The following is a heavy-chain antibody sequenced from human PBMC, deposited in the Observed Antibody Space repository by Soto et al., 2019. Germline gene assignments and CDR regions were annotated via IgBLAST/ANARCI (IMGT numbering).Heavy chain of an antibody. CDR1: GFTFSSYA. CDR2: ISYDGSNK. J-gene: IGHJ6*02. V-gene: IGHV3-30-3*01. D-gene: IGHD3-10*01. Sequence: QVQLVESGGGVVQPGRSLRLSCAASGFTFSSYAMHWVRQAPGKGLEWVAVISYDGSNKYYADSVKGRFTISRDNSKNTLYLQMNSLRAEDTAVYYCARAKRYGSGTPTTTNYCYGMYVWGQGNTVTVSS. CDR3: ARAKRYGSGTPTTTNYCYGMYV.